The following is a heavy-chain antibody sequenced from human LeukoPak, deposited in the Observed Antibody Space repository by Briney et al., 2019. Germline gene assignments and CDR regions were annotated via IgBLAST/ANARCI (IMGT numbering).Heavy chain of an antibody. J-gene: IGHJ4*02. CDR2: IKSKTDGGTA. Sequence: GGSLRLSCAASGFTFMNAWMSWVRQAPGKGLEWVGRIKSKTDGGTADYAASVKGRFTISRDDSKNTLYLQLNSLKTGDTAVYYCATLKTGTSSFLWGQGTLVTVSS. D-gene: IGHD6-13*01. V-gene: IGHV3-15*01. CDR3: ATLKTGTSSFL. CDR1: GFTFMNAW.